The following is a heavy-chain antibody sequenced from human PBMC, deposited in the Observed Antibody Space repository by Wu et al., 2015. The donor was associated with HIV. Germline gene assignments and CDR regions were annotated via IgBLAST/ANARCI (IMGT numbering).Heavy chain of an antibody. CDR1: GSNLSKLS. Sequence: QVQLVQSGAEVKRPGASVKVSCKLSGSNLSKLSIHWVRQAPGKGLEWMGGFVPEDDETIYAQEFQGRVIMTEDTSTDTAYMQLSSLRSEDTAVYYCVTNLIVNPGYNWFDPWGQGTLVTVSS. V-gene: IGHV1-24*01. D-gene: IGHD2-21*01. CDR2: FVPEDDET. CDR3: VTNLIVNPGYNWFDP. J-gene: IGHJ5*02.